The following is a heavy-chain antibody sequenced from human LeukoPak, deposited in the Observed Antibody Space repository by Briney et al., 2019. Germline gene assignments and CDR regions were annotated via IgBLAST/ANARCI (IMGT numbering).Heavy chain of an antibody. CDR2: INHSGST. Sequence: SETLSLTCAVYGGSFSGYCWSWIRQPPGKGLEWIGEINHSGSTNYNPSLKSRVTISVDTSKNQFSLKLSSVTDADTAVYYCARGPRVAITMVRGVTRATNWFDPWGQGTLVTVSS. D-gene: IGHD3-10*01. V-gene: IGHV4-34*01. J-gene: IGHJ5*02. CDR1: GGSFSGYC. CDR3: ARGPRVAITMVRGVTRATNWFDP.